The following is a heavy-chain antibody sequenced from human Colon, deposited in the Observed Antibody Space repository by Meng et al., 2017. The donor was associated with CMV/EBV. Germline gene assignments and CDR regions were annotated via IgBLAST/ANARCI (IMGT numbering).Heavy chain of an antibody. CDR2: IKQDGSEQ. CDR1: GFSFSNFW. D-gene: IGHD3-10*01. J-gene: IGHJ4*02. CDR3: GKNRVES. V-gene: IGHV3-7*01. Sequence: GESLKISCAASGFSFSNFWMSWVRQAPGKGLEWVANIKQDGSEQFYADSVKGRFTISRDHAKNSLYLQMNSLTAGDTALYYCGKNRVESWGQGTLVTVSS.